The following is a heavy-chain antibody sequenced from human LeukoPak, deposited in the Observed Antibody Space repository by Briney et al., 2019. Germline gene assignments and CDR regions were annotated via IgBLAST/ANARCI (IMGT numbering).Heavy chain of an antibody. V-gene: IGHV4-39*07. CDR3: ARGPPAPRGYYDSSGYYPHFDY. Sequence: PSETLSLTCTVSGGSISSSSYYWGWIRQPPGKGLEWIGSIYYSGSTNYNPSLKSRVTISVDTSKNQFSLKLSSVTAADTAVYYCARGPPAPRGYYDSSGYYPHFDYWGQGTLVTVSS. CDR2: IYYSGST. J-gene: IGHJ4*02. D-gene: IGHD3-22*01. CDR1: GGSISSSSYY.